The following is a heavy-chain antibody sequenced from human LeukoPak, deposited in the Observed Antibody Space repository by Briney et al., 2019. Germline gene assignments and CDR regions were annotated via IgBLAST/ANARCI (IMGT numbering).Heavy chain of an antibody. D-gene: IGHD3-3*01. CDR3: ARTRYDWRYYYYGMDV. V-gene: IGHV1-3*01. Sequence: ASVKVSCKASGYTFTSYGISWVRQAPGQGLEWMGWINAGNGNTKYSQKFQGRVTITRDTSASTAYMELSSLRSEDTAVYYCARTRYDWRYYYYGMDVWGQGTTVTVSS. CDR1: GYTFTSYG. J-gene: IGHJ6*02. CDR2: INAGNGNT.